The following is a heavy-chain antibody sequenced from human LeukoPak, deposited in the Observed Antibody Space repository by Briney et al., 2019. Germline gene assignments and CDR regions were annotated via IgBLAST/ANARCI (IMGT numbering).Heavy chain of an antibody. CDR2: LHTSGST. J-gene: IGHJ5*02. CDR1: GGSISSYY. D-gene: IGHD3-10*01. Sequence: PSETLSLTCTVSGGSISSYYWSWIRQPAGEGLEWIGRLHTSGSTHYNPSLKSRVTMSVDTSKNQFSLKLSSVTAADTAFYYCARGHDYYYSGRQSWFDPWGQGTLVTVSS. V-gene: IGHV4-4*07. CDR3: ARGHDYYYSGRQSWFDP.